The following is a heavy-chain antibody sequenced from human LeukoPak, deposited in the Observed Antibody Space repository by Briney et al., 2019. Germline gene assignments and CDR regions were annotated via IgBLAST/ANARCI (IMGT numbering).Heavy chain of an antibody. J-gene: IGHJ4*02. V-gene: IGHV3-74*01. CDR1: GFTFSNYW. CDR3: ATDIVVVPAATAHGY. CDR2: INSDGSST. Sequence: GGSLRLSCAASGFTFSNYWMHWVRQAPGKGLVWVSRINSDGSSTNYADSVKGRFTISRDNAKNTLYLQMNSLRAEDTAVYYCATDIVVVPAATAHGYWGQGTLVTVSS. D-gene: IGHD2-2*01.